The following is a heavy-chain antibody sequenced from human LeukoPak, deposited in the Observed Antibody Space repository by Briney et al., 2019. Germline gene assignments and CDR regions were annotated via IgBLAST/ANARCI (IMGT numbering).Heavy chain of an antibody. CDR1: GFTFSSYG. D-gene: IGHD1-1*01. J-gene: IGHJ4*02. Sequence: PGGSLRLSCAASGFTFSSYGMHWVRQAPGKGLEWVDVISYDGSNKYYADSVKGRFTISRDNSKNTLYLQMNSLRAEDTAVYYCANNDGYGGQGTLVTVSS. V-gene: IGHV3-30*18. CDR3: ANNDGY. CDR2: ISYDGSNK.